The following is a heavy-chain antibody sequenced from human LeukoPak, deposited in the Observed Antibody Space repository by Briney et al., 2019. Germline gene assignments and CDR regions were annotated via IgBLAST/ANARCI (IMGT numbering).Heavy chain of an antibody. CDR1: GFTFDDYG. CDR3: ARNLRYFDWLLPDY. V-gene: IGHV3-20*01. D-gene: IGHD3-9*01. Sequence: GGSLRLSCAASGFTFDDYGMSWVRQAPGKGLEWVSGINWNGGSTGYADSVKGRFTISRGNAKNSLYLQMNSLRAEDTALYHCARNLRYFDWLLPDYWGQGTLVTVSS. J-gene: IGHJ4*02. CDR2: INWNGGST.